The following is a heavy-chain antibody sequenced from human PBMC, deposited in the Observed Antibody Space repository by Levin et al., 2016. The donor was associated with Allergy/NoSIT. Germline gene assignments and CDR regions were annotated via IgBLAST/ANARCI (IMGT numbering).Heavy chain of an antibody. J-gene: IGHJ4*02. CDR2: IFHSGST. D-gene: IGHD3-3*01. V-gene: IGHV4-38-2*02. Sequence: SETLSLTCSVSGYSISSGYFWGWIRQPPGRGLGWIGRIFHSGSTSFHPSLKSRVTMSVDTSKNQFSLKLSSVTAADTAIYYCARVSFNYDVLDYWGQGFLVTVSS. CDR1: GYSISSGYF. CDR3: ARVSFNYDVLDY.